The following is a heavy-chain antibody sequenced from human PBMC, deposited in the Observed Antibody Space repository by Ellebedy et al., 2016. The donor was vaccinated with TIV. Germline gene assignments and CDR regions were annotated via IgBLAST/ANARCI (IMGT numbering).Heavy chain of an antibody. CDR3: ARPGYSSGWYTPVHFDY. D-gene: IGHD6-19*01. CDR2: IYYSGST. CDR1: GGSISSSSYY. J-gene: IGHJ4*02. V-gene: IGHV4-39*07. Sequence: SETLSLXXTVSGGSISSSSYYWGWIRQPPGKGLEWIGSIYYSGSTYYNPSLKSRVTISVDTSKNQFSLKLSSVTAADTAVYYCARPGYSSGWYTPVHFDYWGQGTLVTVSS.